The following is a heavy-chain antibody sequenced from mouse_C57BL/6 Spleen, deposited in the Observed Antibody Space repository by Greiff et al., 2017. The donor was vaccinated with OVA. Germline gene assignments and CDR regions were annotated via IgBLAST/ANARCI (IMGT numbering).Heavy chain of an antibody. CDR3: ARDRADYYGSSSYYFDY. CDR1: GFTFSDYY. D-gene: IGHD1-1*01. V-gene: IGHV5-16*01. J-gene: IGHJ2*01. Sequence: EVQLVESEGGLVQPGSSMKLSCTASGFTFSDYYMAWVRQVPEKGLEWVANINYDGSSTYYLDSLKSRFIISRDNAKNILYLQMSSLKSEDTATYYCARDRADYYGSSSYYFDYWGQGTTLTVSS. CDR2: INYDGSST.